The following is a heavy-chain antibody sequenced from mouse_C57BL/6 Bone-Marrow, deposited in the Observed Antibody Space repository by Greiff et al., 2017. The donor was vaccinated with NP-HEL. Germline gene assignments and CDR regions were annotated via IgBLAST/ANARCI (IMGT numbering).Heavy chain of an antibody. Sequence: QVQLKQSGAELARPGASVKLSCKASGYTFTSYGISWVKQRTGQGLEWIGEIYPRSGNTYYNEKFKGKATLTADKSSSTAYMELRSLTSEDSAVYFCVRRVGFDYWGQGTTLTVSS. CDR2: IYPRSGNT. CDR1: GYTFTSYG. J-gene: IGHJ2*01. D-gene: IGHD1-1*02. V-gene: IGHV1-81*01. CDR3: VRRVGFDY.